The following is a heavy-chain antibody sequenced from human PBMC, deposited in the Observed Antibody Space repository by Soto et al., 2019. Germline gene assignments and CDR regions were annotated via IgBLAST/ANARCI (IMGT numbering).Heavy chain of an antibody. CDR3: ARSPRSSPYFDY. CDR1: GYTFSNFW. J-gene: IGHJ4*02. Sequence: GESLKISCQCSGYTFSNFWIGWVRQLPGQGLEWMGIIYPGDHETRYSPSFRGKVTISADKSINTAHLQWNGLEASDTAFYFCARSPRSSPYFDYWGQGALVTVS. V-gene: IGHV5-51*01. D-gene: IGHD6-13*01. CDR2: IYPGDHET.